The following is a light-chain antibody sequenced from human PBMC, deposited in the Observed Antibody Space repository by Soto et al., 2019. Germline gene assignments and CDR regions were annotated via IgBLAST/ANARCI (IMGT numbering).Light chain of an antibody. Sequence: QSVLTQPPSASGSPGQSVTISCTGTSSDVGAYKYVSWYQQYPGKAPKLMIYEVTKRPSGVPDRFSGSKSGNTASLTVSGLQGEDEADYYCTSYVGNDIWVFGGGTKVTVL. CDR1: SSDVGAYKY. J-gene: IGLJ3*02. CDR2: EVT. V-gene: IGLV2-8*01. CDR3: TSYVGNDIWV.